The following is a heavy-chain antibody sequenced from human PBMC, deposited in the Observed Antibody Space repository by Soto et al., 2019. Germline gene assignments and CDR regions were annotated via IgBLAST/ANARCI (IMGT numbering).Heavy chain of an antibody. D-gene: IGHD3-22*01. CDR2: ISSHGRDI. Sequence: GGSLRLSCEASGFTFTSDSMTWVRQAPGKGLEWVSSISSHGRDIFYADSVKGRFTISRDNAKDSLHLQMNSLRAEDTAVYYCARAPFDSSGYWSFDLSSRGTRDTLS. CDR3: ARAPFDSSGYWSFDL. V-gene: IGHV3-21*06. CDR1: GFTFTSDS. J-gene: IGHJ2*01.